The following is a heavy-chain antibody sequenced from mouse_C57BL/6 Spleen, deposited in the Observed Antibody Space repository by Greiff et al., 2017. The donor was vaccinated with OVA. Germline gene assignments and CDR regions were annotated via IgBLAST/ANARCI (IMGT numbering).Heavy chain of an antibody. D-gene: IGHD2-4*01. Sequence: LVRPGTSVKLSCKASGYTFTSYWMHWVKQRPGQGLEWIGVIDPSVSYTNYNQKFKGKATLTVDTSSSTAYMQLSSLTSEDSAVYYCARRDYDFDYWGQGTTLTVSS. V-gene: IGHV1-59*01. CDR1: GYTFTSYW. CDR3: ARRDYDFDY. J-gene: IGHJ2*01. CDR2: IDPSVSYT.